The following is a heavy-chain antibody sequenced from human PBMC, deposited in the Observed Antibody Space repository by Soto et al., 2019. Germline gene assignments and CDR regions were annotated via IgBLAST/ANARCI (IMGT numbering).Heavy chain of an antibody. V-gene: IGHV1-69*12. CDR1: GGTFSSYA. D-gene: IGHD6-6*01. CDR2: IIPIFGTA. Sequence: QVQLVQSGAEVKKPESSVKVSCKASGGTFSSYAISWVRQAPGQGLEWMGGIIPIFGTANYAQKCQGRVTITAEESTSTAYMELSRLRSEDTAVYYCAGQLVGVDYYYGMDVWGQGTTVTVSS. J-gene: IGHJ6*02. CDR3: AGQLVGVDYYYGMDV.